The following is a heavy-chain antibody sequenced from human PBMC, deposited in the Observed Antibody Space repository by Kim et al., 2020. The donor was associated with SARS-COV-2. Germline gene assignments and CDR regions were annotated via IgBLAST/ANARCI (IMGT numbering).Heavy chain of an antibody. J-gene: IGHJ5*02. Sequence: ASVKVACKASGYTFTGYNLHWVRQAPGQGLEWMGRISPNSGGTKYAQKFQGRVTMTRDTSISAAYMELSGLRSDDTAVYFCAGASTMKFDPWGQGTLVTVSS. CDR3: AGASTMKFDP. D-gene: IGHD3-22*01. V-gene: IGHV1-2*02. CDR1: GYTFTGYN. CDR2: ISPNSGGT.